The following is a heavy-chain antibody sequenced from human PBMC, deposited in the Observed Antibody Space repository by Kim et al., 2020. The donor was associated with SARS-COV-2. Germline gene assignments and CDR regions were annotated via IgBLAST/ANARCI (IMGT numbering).Heavy chain of an antibody. CDR2: IYYSGST. D-gene: IGHD7-27*01. Sequence: SETLSLTCTVSGGSISSSSYYWGWIRQPPGKGLEWIGSIYYSGSTYYNPSLKSRVTISVDTSKNQFSLKLSSVTAADTAVYYCARRPVGKRWPFDYWGQGTLVTVSS. J-gene: IGHJ4*02. CDR3: ARRPVGKRWPFDY. CDR1: GGSISSSSYY. V-gene: IGHV4-39*01.